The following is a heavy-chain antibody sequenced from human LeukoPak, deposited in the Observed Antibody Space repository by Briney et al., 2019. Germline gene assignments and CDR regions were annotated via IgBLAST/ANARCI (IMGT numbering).Heavy chain of an antibody. J-gene: IGHJ3*02. V-gene: IGHV4-39*01. CDR1: GGSITNRFYY. Sequence: PSETLSLTCSVSGGSITNRFYYWGWIRQSPGKGLEWIGSLYYSGTTYHNPSLQSRVTISVDTSKNQFSLKVTSVAAADTADCARHRNDDSWSGLGAFDIWGHGTMVTVSS. D-gene: IGHD3-3*01. CDR2: LYYSGTT. CDR3: ARHRNDDSWSGLGAFDI.